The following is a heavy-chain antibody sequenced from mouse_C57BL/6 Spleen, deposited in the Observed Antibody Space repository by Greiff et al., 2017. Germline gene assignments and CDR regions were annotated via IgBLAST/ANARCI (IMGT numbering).Heavy chain of an antibody. CDR2: ISYDGSN. D-gene: IGHD2-4*01. Sequence: ESGPGLVKPSQSLSLTCSVTGYSITSGYYWNWIRQFPGNKLEWMGYISYDGSNNYNPSLKNRISITRDTSKNQFFLKLNSVTTEDTATYYCASLFYYDYGEGFAYWGQGTLVTVSA. CDR1: GYSITSGYY. CDR3: ASLFYYDYGEGFAY. V-gene: IGHV3-6*01. J-gene: IGHJ3*01.